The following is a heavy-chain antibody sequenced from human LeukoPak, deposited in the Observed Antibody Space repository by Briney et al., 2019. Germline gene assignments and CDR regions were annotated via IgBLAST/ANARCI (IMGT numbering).Heavy chain of an antibody. CDR2: TYYRSKWYT. Sequence: SQTLSLTCDISGDSVSSNSAAWNWIRQSPSRGLEWLGRTYYRSKWYTGYEPSVKSRLTINSDTSKNQLSLQLTSVTFDDTAVYYCVRSTGAGNYGYFNYWGQGNLVTVSS. V-gene: IGHV6-1*01. D-gene: IGHD1-7*01. CDR1: GDSVSSNSAA. J-gene: IGHJ4*03. CDR3: VRSTGAGNYGYFNY.